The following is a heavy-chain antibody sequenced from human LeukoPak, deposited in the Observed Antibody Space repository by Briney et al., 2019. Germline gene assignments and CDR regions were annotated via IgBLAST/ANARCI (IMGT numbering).Heavy chain of an antibody. Sequence: GESLKISCKGSGYSFTSYWIGWVRQMPGKGLEWMGIFYPGDSDTRYSPSFQGQVTIPADKSISTAYLQWSSLKASDTAMYYCARTKTYYDILTGYYSKYYFDYWGQGTLVTVSS. CDR3: ARTKTYYDILTGYYSKYYFDY. V-gene: IGHV5-51*01. CDR2: FYPGDSDT. D-gene: IGHD3-9*01. J-gene: IGHJ4*02. CDR1: GYSFTSYW.